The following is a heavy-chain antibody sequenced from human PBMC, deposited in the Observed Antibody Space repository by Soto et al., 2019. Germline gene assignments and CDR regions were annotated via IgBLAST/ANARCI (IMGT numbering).Heavy chain of an antibody. CDR1: GFTFSSYG. CDR3: ARVYHILTGYYFGKDV. Sequence: QVQLVESGGGVVQPGRSLRLSCAASGFTFSSYGMHWVRQAPGKGLEWVAVIWYDGSNTYYADSVKGRCTISRDNFKNTGYLQVTDQRAENRAVYDGARVYHILTGYYFGKDVWGQGTTVTVSS. D-gene: IGHD3-9*01. V-gene: IGHV3-33*01. J-gene: IGHJ6*02. CDR2: IWYDGSNT.